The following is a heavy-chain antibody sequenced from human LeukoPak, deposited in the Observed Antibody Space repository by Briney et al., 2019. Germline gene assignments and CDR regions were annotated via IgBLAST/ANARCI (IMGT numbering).Heavy chain of an antibody. Sequence: GGSLRLSCAASGFTFSNAWMSWVRQAPGKGLEWVGRIKSKTDGGTTDYAAPVKGRFTISRDDSKNTLYLQMNSLKTEDTAVYYCTTGPTTDPTVTTRWGQGTLVTVSS. CDR2: IKSKTDGGTT. CDR3: TTGPTTDPTVTTR. CDR1: GFTFSNAW. V-gene: IGHV3-15*01. J-gene: IGHJ4*02. D-gene: IGHD4-11*01.